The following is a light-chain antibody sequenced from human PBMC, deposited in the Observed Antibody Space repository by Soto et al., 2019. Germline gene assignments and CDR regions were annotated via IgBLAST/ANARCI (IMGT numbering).Light chain of an antibody. CDR1: QSVSSN. CDR3: QQYGSSPLT. J-gene: IGKJ4*01. CDR2: GAS. V-gene: IGKV3-20*01. Sequence: EIVLTQSRGTLSLSPWERATLSCRASQSVSSNLAWYQQKPGQAPRLLIYGASTRATGIPARFSGSGSGTDFTLTISRLEPEDFAVYYCQQYGSSPLTFGGGTKVDIK.